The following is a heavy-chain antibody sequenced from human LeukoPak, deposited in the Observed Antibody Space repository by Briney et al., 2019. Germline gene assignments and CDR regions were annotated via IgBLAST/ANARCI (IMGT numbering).Heavy chain of an antibody. Sequence: RPGGSLRLSCAASGFTFSSSAMSWVRQVPGKGLEWVSGISASGGSTYYADSVRGRFTISRDNSKNTLYLQMNSLRAEDTAVYYCAKAGPSSGGVSFDYWGRGTLVTVSS. V-gene: IGHV3-23*01. CDR1: GFTFSSSA. D-gene: IGHD3-10*01. CDR3: AKAGPSSGGVSFDY. CDR2: ISASGGST. J-gene: IGHJ4*02.